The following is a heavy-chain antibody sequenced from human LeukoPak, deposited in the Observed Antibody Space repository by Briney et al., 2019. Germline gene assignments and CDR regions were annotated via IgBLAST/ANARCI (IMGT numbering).Heavy chain of an antibody. J-gene: IGHJ3*02. V-gene: IGHV1-69*05. D-gene: IGHD3-22*01. Sequence: ASVKASCKASGGTFSSYAISWVRQAPGQGLEWMGRIIPIFGTANYAQKFQGRVTITTDESTSTAYMELSSLRSEDTAVYYCARGSDYYDSSVGYAFDIWGQGTMVTVSS. CDR2: IIPIFGTA. CDR3: ARGSDYYDSSVGYAFDI. CDR1: GGTFSSYA.